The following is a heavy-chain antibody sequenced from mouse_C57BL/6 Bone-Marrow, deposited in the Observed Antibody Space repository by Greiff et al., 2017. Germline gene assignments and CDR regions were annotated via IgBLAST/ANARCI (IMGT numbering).Heavy chain of an antibody. D-gene: IGHD2-3*01. J-gene: IGHJ4*01. CDR3: ARIDGYSYAMDY. V-gene: IGHV1-69*01. CDR1: GYTFTSYW. Sequence: VKVVESGAELVMPGASVKLSCKASGYTFTSYWMHWVKQRPGQGLEWIGEIDPSDSYTNYNQKFKGKSTLTVDKSSSTAYMQLSSLTSEDSAVYYCARIDGYSYAMDYWGQGTSVTVSS. CDR2: IDPSDSYT.